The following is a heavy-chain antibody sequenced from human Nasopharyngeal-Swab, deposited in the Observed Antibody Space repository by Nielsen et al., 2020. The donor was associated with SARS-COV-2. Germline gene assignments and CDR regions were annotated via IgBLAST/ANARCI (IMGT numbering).Heavy chain of an antibody. D-gene: IGHD4-17*01. V-gene: IGHV3-21*01. CDR3: ARVNSYGDYGGGDY. CDR1: GFTFSSYS. Sequence: GASLKISCAASGFTFSSYSMNWGRQAPGKGLEWVSSISSSSGSIYYADPVKGRFTVSRDNAKNSLYLQMNSLRAEDTGVYYCARVNSYGDYGGGDYWGQGTLVTVSS. J-gene: IGHJ4*02. CDR2: ISSSSGSI.